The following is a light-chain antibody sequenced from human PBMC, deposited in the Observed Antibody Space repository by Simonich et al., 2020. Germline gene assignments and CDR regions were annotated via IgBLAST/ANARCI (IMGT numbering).Light chain of an antibody. V-gene: IGKV3D-20*01. CDR2: EAS. Sequence: EIVLTQSPGTLSLSPGERATLSCRASQSVSSSYLAWYQQKPGLAPRLLIHEASSRATGIPDRFSGSGSGTDFTLTISRLEPEDFAVYYCQQYGSSPETFGQGTKVEIK. CDR1: QSVSSSY. J-gene: IGKJ1*01. CDR3: QQYGSSPET.